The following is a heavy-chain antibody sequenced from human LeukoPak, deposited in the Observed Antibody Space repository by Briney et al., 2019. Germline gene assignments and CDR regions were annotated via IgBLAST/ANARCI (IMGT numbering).Heavy chain of an antibody. J-gene: IGHJ6*03. CDR3: AREHIVEVPAATYYYYMDV. V-gene: IGHV1-69*06. CDR2: IIPIFGTA. Sequence: SVKVSCKASGGTFSSYATSWVRQAPGQGLEWMGGIIPIFGTANYAQKLQGRVTITADKSTSTAYMELSSLRSEDTAVYYCAREHIVEVPAATYYYYMDVWGKGTTVTVSS. D-gene: IGHD2-2*01. CDR1: GGTFSSYA.